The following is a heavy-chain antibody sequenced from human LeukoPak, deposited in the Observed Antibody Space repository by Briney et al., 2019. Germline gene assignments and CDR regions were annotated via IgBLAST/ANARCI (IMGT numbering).Heavy chain of an antibody. J-gene: IGHJ4*02. CDR1: GGSISSNSYC. CDR3: ARLVGHVDTAMVRDY. Sequence: SETLPLTCTVSGGSISSNSYCWVWNRQPPGQELEGVGSTFFSTSNYYNPSHRSRITIAVDTSKLQCSLKLSSVTAADTAVYYWARLVGHVDTAMVRDYWGQGPLVPVSS. V-gene: IGHV4-39*01. D-gene: IGHD5-18*01. CDR2: TFFSTSN.